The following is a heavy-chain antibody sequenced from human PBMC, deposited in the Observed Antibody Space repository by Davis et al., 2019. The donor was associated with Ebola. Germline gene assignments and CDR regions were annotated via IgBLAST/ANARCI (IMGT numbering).Heavy chain of an antibody. V-gene: IGHV3-73*01. CDR3: AKDNLPDAFDI. CDR2: IRSKANSYAT. J-gene: IGHJ3*02. Sequence: GGSLRLSCAASGFTFSGSAMHWVRQASGKGLEWVGRIRSKANSYATAYAASVKGRFTISRDDSKNTAYLQMNSLKTEDTAVYYCAKDNLPDAFDIWGQGTMVTVSS. CDR1: GFTFSGSA.